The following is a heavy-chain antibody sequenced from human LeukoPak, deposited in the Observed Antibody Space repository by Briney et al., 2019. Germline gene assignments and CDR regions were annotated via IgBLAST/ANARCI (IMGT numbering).Heavy chain of an antibody. CDR1: GYTFTGYY. D-gene: IGHD3-22*01. Sequence: ASVKVSCKASGYTFTGYYIHWVRQAPGQGLEWMGWINPNTGGTKCSQKFQDRVTMTRDTSIRTASMELNSLRSDDTAVYYCARDDDYYDSSDAFDIWGQGTMVTVSS. V-gene: IGHV1-2*02. J-gene: IGHJ3*02. CDR2: INPNTGGT. CDR3: ARDDDYYDSSDAFDI.